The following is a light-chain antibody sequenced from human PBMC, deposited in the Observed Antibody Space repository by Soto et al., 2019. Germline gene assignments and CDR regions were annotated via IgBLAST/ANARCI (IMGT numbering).Light chain of an antibody. CDR3: SSYTSSSTQV. CDR1: SSDVGGYNY. Sequence: QSVLTQPASVSGSPGQSITISCTGTSSDVGGYNYVSWYQQHPGKAPKLMIYDVSNRPSGVSNRFSGSKSGNTASLTISGLRAKEGADYYCSSYTSSSTQVLGTGTKVPVL. V-gene: IGLV2-14*01. J-gene: IGLJ1*01. CDR2: DVS.